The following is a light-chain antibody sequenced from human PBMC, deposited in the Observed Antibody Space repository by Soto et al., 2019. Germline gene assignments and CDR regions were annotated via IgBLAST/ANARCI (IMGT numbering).Light chain of an antibody. CDR1: SSDVGGYNY. J-gene: IGLJ2*01. V-gene: IGLV2-14*01. Sequence: QSALTQPASVSGSPGQSITISCTGTSSDVGGYNYVSWYQQYPGKAPKVMIYEVTNRPSGVSNRFSGSKSGNTASLTISGLQAEDEADYYCSSYTSGNTLIFGGGTKLTVL. CDR2: EVT. CDR3: SSYTSGNTLI.